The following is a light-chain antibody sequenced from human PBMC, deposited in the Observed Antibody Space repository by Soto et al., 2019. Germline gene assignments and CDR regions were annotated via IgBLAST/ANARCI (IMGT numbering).Light chain of an antibody. V-gene: IGLV1-40*01. Sequence: SVLTQPPSVSGAPGQRVTISCTGGSSNIGAGYDVHWYQQLPGTAPKVLIYGNSNRPSGVPDRFSGSKSATSASLAITRLQAEDEADYYCQSYDNSLSGWVFGGGTKLTVL. CDR3: QSYDNSLSGWV. CDR2: GNS. CDR1: SSNIGAGYD. J-gene: IGLJ2*01.